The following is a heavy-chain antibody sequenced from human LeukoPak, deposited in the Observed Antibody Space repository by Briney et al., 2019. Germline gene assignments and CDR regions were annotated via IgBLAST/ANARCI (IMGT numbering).Heavy chain of an antibody. J-gene: IGHJ4*02. CDR2: IKQDGSEK. V-gene: IGHV3-7*01. CDR3: ARDRGYYYDSSGYYYYY. Sequence: GGSLRLSCAASGFTFSSYWTSWVRQAPGKGLEWVANIKQDGSEKYYVDSVKGRFTISRDNAKNSLYLQMNSLRAEDTAVYYCARDRGYYYDSSGYYYYYWGQGTLVTVSS. CDR1: GFTFSSYW. D-gene: IGHD3-22*01.